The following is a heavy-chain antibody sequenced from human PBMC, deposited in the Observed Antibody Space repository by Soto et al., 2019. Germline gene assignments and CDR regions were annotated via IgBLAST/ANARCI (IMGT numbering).Heavy chain of an antibody. CDR3: ARTYCSSTSCLAGFDY. D-gene: IGHD2-2*01. Sequence: EVQLVESGGGLVKPGGSLRLSCAASGFTFSSYSMNWVRQAPGKGLEWVSSISSSSSYIYYADSVKGRFTISRDNAKNSLYLQMNSLRAEDTAVYYCARTYCSSTSCLAGFDYWGQGTLVTVSS. V-gene: IGHV3-21*01. CDR2: ISSSSSYI. CDR1: GFTFSSYS. J-gene: IGHJ4*02.